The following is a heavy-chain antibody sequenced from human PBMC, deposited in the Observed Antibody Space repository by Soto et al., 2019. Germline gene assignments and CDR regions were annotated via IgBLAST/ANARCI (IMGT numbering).Heavy chain of an antibody. V-gene: IGHV1-69*06. J-gene: IGHJ6*02. CDR1: GGTFSDYA. Sequence: QVQLVQSGAEMRKPGSSLRVSCKASGGTFSDYAFSWVRQAPGQGLEWMGGIVPRFGSPNYAQKFGGRVTITADTSSSTVSMALSSLRFDDTAAYFCARDRIQLRLGKYSFNGMDVWGQGTTIIVSS. D-gene: IGHD3-16*01. CDR2: IVPRFGSP. CDR3: ARDRIQLRLGKYSFNGMDV.